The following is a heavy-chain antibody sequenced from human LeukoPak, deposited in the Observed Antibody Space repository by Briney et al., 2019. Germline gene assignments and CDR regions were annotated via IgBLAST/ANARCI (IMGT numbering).Heavy chain of an antibody. D-gene: IGHD3-10*01. V-gene: IGHV3-7*01. Sequence: GGSLRLSCAASGFTFSSYWMSWVRQAPGKGLEWVANIKQDGSEKYYLDSVKGRFTISRDNAKNSLYLQMYSLRAEDTAVYYCVRDKGSGSFYNDLDLWGPGTLVTVSS. CDR1: GFTFSSYW. CDR2: IKQDGSEK. CDR3: VRDKGSGSFYNDLDL. J-gene: IGHJ4*02.